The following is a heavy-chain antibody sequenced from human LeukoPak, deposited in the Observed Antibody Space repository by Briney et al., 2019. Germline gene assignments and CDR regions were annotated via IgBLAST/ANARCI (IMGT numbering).Heavy chain of an antibody. J-gene: IGHJ6*03. CDR2: IYYSGST. Sequence: SETLSLTCTVSGGSISSYYWSWIRQPPGKGLEWIGYIYYSGSTNYNPSLKSRVTISVDTSKNQFSLKLSSVTAADTAVYYCARDGGMAAAGQGAYYYYYYMDVWGKGTTVTVSS. V-gene: IGHV4-59*01. CDR3: ARDGGMAAAGQGAYYYYYYMDV. D-gene: IGHD6-13*01. CDR1: GGSISSYY.